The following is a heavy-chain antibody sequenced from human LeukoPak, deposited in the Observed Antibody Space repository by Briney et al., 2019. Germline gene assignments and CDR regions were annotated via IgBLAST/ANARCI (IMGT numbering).Heavy chain of an antibody. Sequence: SETLSLTCTVSGGSISGHYWTWIRQPPGKGLEWIGQIHYSGRPDYNPSLKSRVTISVDTSKNQLSLKVTSVTGADTAVYYCARFGVDYDMDVWGQGTTVSVSS. CDR3: ARFGVDYDMDV. CDR2: IHYSGRP. CDR1: GGSISGHY. D-gene: IGHD3-16*01. V-gene: IGHV4-59*11. J-gene: IGHJ6*02.